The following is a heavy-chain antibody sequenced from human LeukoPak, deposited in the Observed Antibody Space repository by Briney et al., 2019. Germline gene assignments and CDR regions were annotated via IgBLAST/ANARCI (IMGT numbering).Heavy chain of an antibody. D-gene: IGHD2-21*02. CDR1: GGTFSSYA. CDR3: ARGRAYCGGDCCSTSGFGP. J-gene: IGHJ5*02. CDR2: IIPIFGAA. V-gene: IGHV1-69*05. Sequence: GASVKVSCKASGGTFSSYAISWVRQAPGQGLEWMGGIIPIFGAANYAQKFQGRVTITTDESTSTAYMELSSLRSEDTAVYYCARGRAYCGGDCCSTSGFGPWGQGTLVTVSS.